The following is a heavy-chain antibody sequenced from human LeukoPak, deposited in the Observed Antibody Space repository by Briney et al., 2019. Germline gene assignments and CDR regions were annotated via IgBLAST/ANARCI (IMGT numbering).Heavy chain of an antibody. V-gene: IGHV5-51*01. CDR2: IYPGDSDT. J-gene: IGHJ6*02. CDR3: ARRGGYGDYNSHHYYYGMDV. D-gene: IGHD4-17*01. CDR1: GYSFTSYW. Sequence: GESLKISCKGSGYSFTSYWIGWVRQMPGKGLEWMGIIYPGDSDTRYSPSFQGQVTISADKSISTAYLQWSSLKASDTAMYYCARRGGYGDYNSHHYYYGMDVWGQGTTVTVSS.